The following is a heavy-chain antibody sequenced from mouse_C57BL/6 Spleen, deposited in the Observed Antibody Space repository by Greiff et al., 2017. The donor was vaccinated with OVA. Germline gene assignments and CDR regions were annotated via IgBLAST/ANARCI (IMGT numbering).Heavy chain of an antibody. D-gene: IGHD2-2*01. J-gene: IGHJ4*01. CDR2: IDPSDSYT. CDR1: GYTFTSYW. CDR3: ARRLRGDAMDY. V-gene: IGHV1-50*01. Sequence: QVQLQQPGAELVKPGASVKLSCKASGYTFTSYWMQWVKQRPGQGLEWIGEIDPSDSYTNYNQKFKGKATLTVDTSSSTAYMQLSSLTSEDSAVYYCARRLRGDAMDYWGQGTSVTVSS.